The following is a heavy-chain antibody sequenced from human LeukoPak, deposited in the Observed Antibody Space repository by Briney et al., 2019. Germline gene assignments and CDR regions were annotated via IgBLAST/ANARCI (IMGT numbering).Heavy chain of an antibody. J-gene: IGHJ4*02. V-gene: IGHV1-2*02. CDR3: ASSLFGSGSDY. Sequence: WASVTVSCKASGYTFTGYYMHWARQAPGQGLEWMGWINPNSGGTNYAQKFQGRVTMTRDTSISTAYMELSRLRSDDTAVYYCASSLFGSGSDYWGQGTLVTVSS. D-gene: IGHD6-19*01. CDR1: GYTFTGYY. CDR2: INPNSGGT.